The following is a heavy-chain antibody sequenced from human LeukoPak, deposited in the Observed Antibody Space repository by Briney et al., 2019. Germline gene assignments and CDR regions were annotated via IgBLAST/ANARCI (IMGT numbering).Heavy chain of an antibody. V-gene: IGHV1-24*01. CDR1: GGTFGSYA. CDR2: FDPEDGET. CDR3: ATDFDILTGYRRISGLDV. J-gene: IGHJ6*02. D-gene: IGHD3-9*01. Sequence: GASVKVSCKASGGTFGSYAISWVRQAPGKGLEWMGGFDPEDGETIYAQKFQGRVTMTEDTSTDTAYMELSSLRSEDTAVYYCATDFDILTGYRRISGLDVWGQGTTVTVSS.